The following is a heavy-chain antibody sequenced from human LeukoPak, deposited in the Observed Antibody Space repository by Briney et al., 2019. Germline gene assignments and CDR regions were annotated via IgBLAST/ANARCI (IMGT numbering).Heavy chain of an antibody. D-gene: IGHD1-14*01. J-gene: IGHJ4*02. CDR1: GASISSHY. V-gene: IGHV4-59*11. CDR2: IHYSGST. CDR3: SRAVTGFNIPGAY. Sequence: SETLSLTCSVSGASISSHYWSWLRQPPGKGLEWIGYIHYSGSTNCNPSLKSRVTISLDTSKNQFSLKLTSVTAADTAVYYCSRAVTGFNIPGAYWGQGTLVTVSS.